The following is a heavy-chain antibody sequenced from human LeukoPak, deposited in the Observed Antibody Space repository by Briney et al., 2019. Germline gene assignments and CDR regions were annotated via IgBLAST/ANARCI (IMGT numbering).Heavy chain of an antibody. V-gene: IGHV3-7*03. CDR3: ARDPWADSSGFPLHH. D-gene: IGHD3-22*01. J-gene: IGHJ1*01. Sequence: GGSLRLSCAASGFTFSRYWMSWVRQTPEKGLECVANIKQDGSDKFYVDSVRGRFTISRDNAKNSLYLQMNSLRVGDTALYYCARDPWADSSGFPLHHWGQGTLVTVSS. CDR2: IKQDGSDK. CDR1: GFTFSRYW.